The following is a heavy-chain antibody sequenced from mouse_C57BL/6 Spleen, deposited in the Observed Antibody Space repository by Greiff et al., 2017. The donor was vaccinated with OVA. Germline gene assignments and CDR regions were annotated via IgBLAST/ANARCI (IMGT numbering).Heavy chain of an antibody. Sequence: EVQLQQSGPELVKPGASVKISCKASGYTFTDYYMNWVKQSPGKSLEWIGDINPNNGGTSYNQKFKGKATLTVDKSSSTAYMELRSLTSEDSAVYYGARNYGSNLYYAMDYWGQGTSVTVSS. D-gene: IGHD1-1*01. CDR3: ARNYGSNLYYAMDY. J-gene: IGHJ4*01. CDR1: GYTFTDYY. V-gene: IGHV1-26*01. CDR2: INPNNGGT.